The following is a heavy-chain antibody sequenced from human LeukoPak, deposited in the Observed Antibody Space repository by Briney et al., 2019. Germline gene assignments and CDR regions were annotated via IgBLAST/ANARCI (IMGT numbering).Heavy chain of an antibody. J-gene: IGHJ4*02. D-gene: IGHD6-13*01. Sequence: GSLRLSCAASGFTFSSYWMSWVRQAPGKGLEWAANIKQDGSEKYYVDSVKGRFTISRDNAKNSLYLQMNSLRAEDTAVYYCARVDTGYSSSWYGGLWFDYWGQGTLVTVSS. CDR1: GFTFSSYW. CDR2: IKQDGSEK. CDR3: ARVDTGYSSSWYGGLWFDY. V-gene: IGHV3-7*04.